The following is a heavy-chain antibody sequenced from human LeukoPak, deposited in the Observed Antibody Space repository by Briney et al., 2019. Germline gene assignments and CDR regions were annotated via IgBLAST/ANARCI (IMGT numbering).Heavy chain of an antibody. CDR2: ISYDGSNK. V-gene: IGHV3-30-3*02. Sequence: GRSLRLSCAASGFTFSSYAMHWVRQAPGKGLEWVAVISYDGSNKYYADSVKGRFTISRDNSKNTLYLQMNSLRAGDTAVYYCAKLVTGRPSGYMDVWGKGTTVTVSS. CDR1: GFTFSSYA. CDR3: AKLVTGRPSGYMDV. J-gene: IGHJ6*03. D-gene: IGHD6-6*01.